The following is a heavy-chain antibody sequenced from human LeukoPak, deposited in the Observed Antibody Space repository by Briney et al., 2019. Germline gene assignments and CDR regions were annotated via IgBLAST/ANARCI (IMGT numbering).Heavy chain of an antibody. CDR1: GFTFSSYA. D-gene: IGHD3-22*01. Sequence: GGSLRLSCAASGFTFSSYAMSWVRQAPGKGLEWVSAISGSGGSTYYADSVKGRFTISRDNSKNTPYLQMNSLRAEDTAVYYCASMIVVVGDYFDYWGQGTLVTVSS. CDR2: ISGSGGST. J-gene: IGHJ4*02. V-gene: IGHV3-23*01. CDR3: ASMIVVVGDYFDY.